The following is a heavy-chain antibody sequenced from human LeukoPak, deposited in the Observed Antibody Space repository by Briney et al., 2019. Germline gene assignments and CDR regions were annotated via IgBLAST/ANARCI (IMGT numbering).Heavy chain of an antibody. CDR1: GYTFTDYY. D-gene: IGHD3-10*01. V-gene: IGHV1-2*02. J-gene: IGHJ4*02. CDR2: INPNSGGT. CDR3: ARGYGSGNYYSINFDY. Sequence: ASVKVSCKASGYTFTDYYMHWVRQAPGQGLEWMGWINPNSGGTNYAQKFQGRVTMTRDTSITTAYVELSRLRSDDTAVYYCARGYGSGNYYSINFDYWGQGTLVTVSS.